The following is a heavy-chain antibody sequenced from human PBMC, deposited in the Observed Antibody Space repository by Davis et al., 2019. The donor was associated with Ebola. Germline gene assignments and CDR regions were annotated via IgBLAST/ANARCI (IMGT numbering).Heavy chain of an antibody. CDR1: VITFSSYA. D-gene: IGHD3-3*01. CDR2: ISGSGGST. Sequence: GESLKISCTDSVITFSSYAMTWVRQAPGKGLEWVSAISGSGGSTYYADSVKGRFTISRDNSKKTLYLQMNSLRAADTAVYYCARSGLSFGVVKYHYGMDAWGKGTTVTVSS. V-gene: IGHV3-23*01. CDR3: ARSGLSFGVVKYHYGMDA. J-gene: IGHJ6*04.